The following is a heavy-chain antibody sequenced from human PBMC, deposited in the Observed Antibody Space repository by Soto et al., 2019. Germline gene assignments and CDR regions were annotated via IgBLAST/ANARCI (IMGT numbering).Heavy chain of an antibody. J-gene: IGHJ6*02. CDR2: ISAYNGNT. D-gene: IGHD3-3*01. CDR3: ARVLYYDFWSGPYYYYGMDV. CDR1: GYTFTSYG. V-gene: IGHV1-18*04. Sequence: ASVKVSCKASGYTFTSYGISWVRQAPGQGLEWMGWISAYNGNTNYAQKLQGRVTMTTDTSTSTAYMELRSLRSNDTAVYYCARVLYYDFWSGPYYYYGMDVWGQGTTVTVSS.